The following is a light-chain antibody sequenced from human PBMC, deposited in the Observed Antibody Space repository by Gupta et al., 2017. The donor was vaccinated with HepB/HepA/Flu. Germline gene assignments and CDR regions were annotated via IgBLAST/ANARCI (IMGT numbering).Light chain of an antibody. J-gene: IGKJ2*04. CDR3: QQYDSTPCS. CDR1: QSVLYSSNNKNY. CDR2: WAS. V-gene: IGKV4-1*01. Sequence: DIVMTQSPDSLAVSLGERATINCKSSQSVLYSSNNKNYLAWYQQKPGQPPKLLIYWASTRESGVPDRFSGSGSGTDFTLTISSLQAEDVAVYYCQQYDSTPCSFGQGTKLELK.